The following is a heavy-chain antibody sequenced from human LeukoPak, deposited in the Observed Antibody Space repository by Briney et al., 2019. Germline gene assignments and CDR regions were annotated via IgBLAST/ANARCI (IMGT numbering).Heavy chain of an antibody. Sequence: PSETLSLTCTVSGGSISSYYWSWIRQPPGKGLEWIGYIYYSGSTNYNPSLKSRVTISVDTSKNQFSLKLSSVTAADTAVYYCARGGRELLNWFDPWGQGTLVTVSS. CDR2: IYYSGST. J-gene: IGHJ5*02. V-gene: IGHV4-59*01. CDR1: GGSISSYY. D-gene: IGHD1-26*01. CDR3: ARGGRELLNWFDP.